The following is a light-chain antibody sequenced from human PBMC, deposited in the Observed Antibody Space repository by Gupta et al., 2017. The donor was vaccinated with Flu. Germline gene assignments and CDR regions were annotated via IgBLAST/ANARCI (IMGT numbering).Light chain of an antibody. CDR2: GES. J-gene: IGKJ3*01. V-gene: IGKV3-20*01. CDR1: QSVSSSY. Sequence: EIVLTQSPGTLSLSPGERATLSCRASQSVSSSYLAWYQQKPGQAPRLLIYGESSRATGIPDRFSGSGCVTDFTLTINRLEPEDSAVYYGQQDSTSPSFGHGTKVDIK. CDR3: QQDSTSPS.